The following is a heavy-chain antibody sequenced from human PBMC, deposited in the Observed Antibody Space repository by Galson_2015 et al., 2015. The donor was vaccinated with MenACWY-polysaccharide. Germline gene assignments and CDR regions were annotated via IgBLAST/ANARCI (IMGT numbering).Heavy chain of an antibody. CDR3: ARDYSERIPCCGMYV. D-gene: IGHD2-21*01. CDR2: ISYDGINK. J-gene: IGHJ6*02. V-gene: IGHV3-30-3*01. CDR1: GFTFSSYA. Sequence: SLRLSCAASGFTFSSYAIHWVRQAPGKGLEWVAVISYDGINKYYADSVKGRFTISRDNSKYTVYLQMNSLRADDTTVYYCARDYSERIPCCGMYVWGHGATVTVAS.